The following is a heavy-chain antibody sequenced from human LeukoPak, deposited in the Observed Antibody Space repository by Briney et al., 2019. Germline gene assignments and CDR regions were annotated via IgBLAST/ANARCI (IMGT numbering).Heavy chain of an antibody. CDR3: ARESPYYYDSSDYYETDY. Sequence: GASVKVSCKASGYTFTSNALGWVRQAPGQGLEWMGWINTNTGNPTYAQGFTGRFVFSLDTSVSTAYLQISSLKAEDTAVYYCARESPYYYDSSDYYETDYWGQGTLVTVSS. D-gene: IGHD3-22*01. CDR1: GYTFTSNA. CDR2: INTNTGNP. V-gene: IGHV7-4-1*02. J-gene: IGHJ4*02.